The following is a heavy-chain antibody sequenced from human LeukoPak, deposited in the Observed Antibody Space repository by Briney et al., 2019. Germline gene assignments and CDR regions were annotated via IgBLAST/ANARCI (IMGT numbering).Heavy chain of an antibody. CDR2: ISAYNGNT. CDR3: ARQYYDFWSGYYRPFDY. V-gene: IGHV1-18*01. D-gene: IGHD3-3*01. CDR1: GYTFTSYG. Sequence: ASVKVSCKASGYTFTSYGISWVRQAPGQGLEWMGWISAYNGNTNYAQKLQGRVTMTTDTSTSTAYMELRSLRSDDTAVYYCARQYYDFWSGYYRPFDYWGQGTLVTVSS. J-gene: IGHJ4*02.